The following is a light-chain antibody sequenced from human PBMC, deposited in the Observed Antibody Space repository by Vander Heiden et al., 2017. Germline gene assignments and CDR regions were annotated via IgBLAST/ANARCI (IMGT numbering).Light chain of an antibody. CDR3: QQTNSFPS. J-gene: IGKJ3*01. CDR2: AAP. CDR1: QVISSW. Sequence: DIQMTQSPSSVCASVGERVTITCRASQVISSWLAWYQQKPEKAPKLLIYAAPSLQSGVPSRFSGSGSGKDFTLTISRLLPEDFTTYYCQQTNSFPSFGPGTKVDIK. V-gene: IGKV1-12*02.